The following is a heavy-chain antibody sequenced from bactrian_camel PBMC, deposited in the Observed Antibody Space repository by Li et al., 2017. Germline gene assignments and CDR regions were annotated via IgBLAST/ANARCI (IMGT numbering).Heavy chain of an antibody. CDR1: GFTFSNYY. V-gene: IGHV3S40*01. CDR3: AVDGPVAFCSDYPSDFRG. CDR2: IYSSGDTL. Sequence: DVQLVESGGGLAQPGGSLRLSCAVSGFTFSNYYMTWVRQAPGKGLEWVSTIYSSGDTLYYADSVKGRFTISKDAAKDTLDLRMTSLKPEDSGMYYCAVDGPVAFCSDYPSDFRGWGQGTQVTVS. J-gene: IGHJ4*01. D-gene: IGHD2*01.